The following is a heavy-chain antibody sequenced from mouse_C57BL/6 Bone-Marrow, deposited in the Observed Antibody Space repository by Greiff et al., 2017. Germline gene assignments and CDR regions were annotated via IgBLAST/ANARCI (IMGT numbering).Heavy chain of an antibody. CDR2: IYPGDGDT. CDR3: ANSFIYACSVDY. D-gene: IGHD2-3*01. J-gene: IGHJ4*01. CDR1: GYAFSSYW. Sequence: QVQLQQSGAELVKPGASVKISCKASGYAFSSYWMNWVKQRPGKGLEWIGQIYPGDGDTNYNGKFKGKATLTADKSSSTAYMQLSSLTSEDSAVYFCANSFIYACSVDYWGQGTSVTVSS. V-gene: IGHV1-80*01.